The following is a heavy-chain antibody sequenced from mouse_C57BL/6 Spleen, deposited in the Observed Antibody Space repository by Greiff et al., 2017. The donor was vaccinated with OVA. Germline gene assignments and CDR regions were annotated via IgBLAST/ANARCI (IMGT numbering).Heavy chain of an antibody. CDR3: ARGYYGSSQAWFAY. V-gene: IGHV1-80*01. CDR2: IYPGDGDT. J-gene: IGHJ3*01. Sequence: VQLQQSGAELVKPGASVKISCKASGYAFSSYWMNWVKQRPGKGLEWIGQIYPGDGDTKYNGKFKGKATLTADKSSSTAYMQLSSLTSEDSAVYFCARGYYGSSQAWFAYWGQGTLVTVSA. CDR1: GYAFSSYW. D-gene: IGHD1-1*01.